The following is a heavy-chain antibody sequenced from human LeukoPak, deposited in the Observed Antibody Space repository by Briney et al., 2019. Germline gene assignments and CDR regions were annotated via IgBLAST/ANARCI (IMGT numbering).Heavy chain of an antibody. CDR1: GFTFSSSA. CDR3: AKYGPQDSGSSHFDY. Sequence: GGSLRLSCAASGFTFSSSAMSWVRQVPGKGLEWVSAIRDSGSSTHYADSVKGRFTTSRDNSKNTLFLQMNSLRAEDTAIYYCAKYGPQDSGSSHFDYWGQGALVTVSS. V-gene: IGHV3-23*01. J-gene: IGHJ4*02. D-gene: IGHD1-26*01. CDR2: IRDSGSST.